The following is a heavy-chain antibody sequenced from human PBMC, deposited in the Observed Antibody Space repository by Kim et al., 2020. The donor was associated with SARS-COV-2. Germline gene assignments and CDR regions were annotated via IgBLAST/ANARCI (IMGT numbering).Heavy chain of an antibody. CDR1: GYTFTSYG. CDR2: ISAYNGNT. Sequence: ASVKVSCKASGYTFTSYGISWVRQAPGQGLEWMGWISAYNGNTNYAQKLQGRVTMTTDTSTSTAYMELRSLRSDDTAVYYCAVEHSSGSILPFDYWGQGTLVTVSS. V-gene: IGHV1-18*04. J-gene: IGHJ4*02. D-gene: IGHD3-22*01. CDR3: AVEHSSGSILPFDY.